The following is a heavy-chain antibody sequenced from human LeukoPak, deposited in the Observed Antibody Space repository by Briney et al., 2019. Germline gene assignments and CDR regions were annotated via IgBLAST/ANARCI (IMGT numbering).Heavy chain of an antibody. V-gene: IGHV3-15*07. J-gene: IGHJ3*02. CDR2: IKSKTYGETT. CDR3: TTDIGFSRRRGSSYNSPDAFDI. CDR1: GRRIIKK. D-gene: IGHD6-13*01. Sequence: GGSLRLSCVDLGGRRIIKKKNWVRQVPGKGLEWVGRIKSKTYGETTDYAAPVKGRFTISRDDSKNTLYLQMNSLKTEDTAVYYCTTDIGFSRRRGSSYNSPDAFDIWGQGTMVTVSS.